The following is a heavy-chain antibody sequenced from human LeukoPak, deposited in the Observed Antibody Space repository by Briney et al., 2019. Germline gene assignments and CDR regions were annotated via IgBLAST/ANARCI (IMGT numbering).Heavy chain of an antibody. D-gene: IGHD3-3*01. CDR3: AREAATIFGVVGGWFDP. CDR2: IYTSGTA. V-gene: IGHV4-4*07. J-gene: IGHJ5*02. Sequence: SETLSLTCIVSGGSIGPYYWSWIRQAAGKGPEWIGRIYTSGTADYNPALKGRVFLSVDTAKNQFSLKVTSVTAADTAVYYCAREAATIFGVVGGWFDPWGQGTLVTVSS. CDR1: GGSIGPYY.